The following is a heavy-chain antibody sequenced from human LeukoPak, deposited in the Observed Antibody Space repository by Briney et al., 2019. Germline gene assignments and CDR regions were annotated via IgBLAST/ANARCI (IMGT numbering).Heavy chain of an antibody. Sequence: ASVKVSCRASGYTFTNYGINWVRQAPGQGLEWMGWISAYNGDTNSAQKFQGRVTMTTDTSTSTAYMELRSLTSDDTAVYHCARDSRNDYWGQGTLVTVSS. CDR1: GYTFTNYG. J-gene: IGHJ4*02. CDR3: ARDSRNDY. CDR2: ISAYNGDT. V-gene: IGHV1-18*01. D-gene: IGHD1-14*01.